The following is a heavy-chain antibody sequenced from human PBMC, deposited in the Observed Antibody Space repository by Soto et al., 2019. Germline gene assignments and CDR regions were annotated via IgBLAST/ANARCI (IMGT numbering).Heavy chain of an antibody. CDR2: ISGGGSTT. CDR3: AKDVGKYYDRSGYYPGFDT. Sequence: EVRLLESGGGLVQPGGSLRLSCAASGFTLTTYAMSWVRQAPGKGLEWVSGISGGGSTTYYADSVKGRFTISRDTSKNTGVLQMNSLRAEETAVDYCAKDVGKYYDRSGYYPGFDTWGQGTLVTVSS. V-gene: IGHV3-23*01. J-gene: IGHJ5*02. CDR1: GFTLTTYA. D-gene: IGHD3-22*01.